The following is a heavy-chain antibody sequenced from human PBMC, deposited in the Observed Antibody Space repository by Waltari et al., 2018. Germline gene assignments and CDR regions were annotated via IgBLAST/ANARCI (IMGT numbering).Heavy chain of an antibody. J-gene: IGHJ6*02. CDR3: SRVSASGDGMDV. D-gene: IGHD3-16*01. V-gene: IGHV3-49*03. CDR1: GFTFGDHA. Sequence: EVQLVESGGGLVQPGRSLRLSCTTSGFTFGDHALSWFRQAPEKGLEWVGFIRSKTYGGTSEYAASVRGRFTVSREDSKSIAYLEMYSLKTEDTAVYYCSRVSASGDGMDVWGQGTTVTVSS. CDR2: IRSKTYGGTS.